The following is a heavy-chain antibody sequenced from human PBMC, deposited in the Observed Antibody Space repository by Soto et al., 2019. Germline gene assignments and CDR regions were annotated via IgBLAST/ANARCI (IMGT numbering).Heavy chain of an antibody. J-gene: IGHJ6*02. V-gene: IGHV3-48*03. CDR2: ISESGGST. Sequence: GGSLRLSCVVSGFTFSSHEMNWVRQAPGKGPEWVAKISESGGSTSYADSVKGRFTISRDNARDSLYLHMDNLRAEDTAVYYCARDRSLIFAVPPYGMDVWGQGTTVTVTS. CDR3: ARDRSLIFAVPPYGMDV. CDR1: GFTFSSHE. D-gene: IGHD3-3*01.